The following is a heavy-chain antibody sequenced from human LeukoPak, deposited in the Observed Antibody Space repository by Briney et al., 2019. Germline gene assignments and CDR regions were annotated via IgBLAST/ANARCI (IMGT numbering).Heavy chain of an antibody. J-gene: IGHJ3*02. Sequence: GGSLRLSCAASGFTFSSYAMSWVRQAPGKGLEWVSAIIGSGGSTYYAYSVKGRFTISRDNSKNTLYLQMNRLRAEDTAVYYCAKGYYYGSGADAFDIWGQGTMVTVSS. CDR3: AKGYYYGSGADAFDI. CDR2: IIGSGGST. V-gene: IGHV3-23*01. CDR1: GFTFSSYA. D-gene: IGHD3-10*01.